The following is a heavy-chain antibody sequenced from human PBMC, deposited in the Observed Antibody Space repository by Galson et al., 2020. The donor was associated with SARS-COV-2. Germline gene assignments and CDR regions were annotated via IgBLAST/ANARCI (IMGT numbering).Heavy chain of an antibody. J-gene: IGHJ5*02. CDR1: GGSISSYY. Sequence: SETLSLTCTVSGGSISSYYWSWIRQPPGKGLEWIGYIYYSGSTNYNPSLKSRVTISVDTSKNQFSLKLSSVTAADTAVYYCARDFAYCSSTSCYRDRFDPWGQGTLVTVSS. CDR3: ARDFAYCSSTSCYRDRFDP. D-gene: IGHD2-2*01. V-gene: IGHV4-59*01. CDR2: IYYSGST.